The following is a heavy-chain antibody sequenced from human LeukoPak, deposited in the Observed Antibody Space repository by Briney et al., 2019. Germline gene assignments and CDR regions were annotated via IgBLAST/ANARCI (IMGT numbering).Heavy chain of an antibody. CDR1: GFTFSSYA. CDR2: ISYDGSNK. Sequence: GSLRLSCAASGFTFSSYAMHWVRQAPGKGLEWVAVISYDGSNKYYADSVKGRFTISRDNSKNTLYLQMNSLRAEDTAVYYCARILVPYYYDSSGYSGFDYWGQGTLVTVSS. J-gene: IGHJ4*02. D-gene: IGHD3-22*01. V-gene: IGHV3-30-3*01. CDR3: ARILVPYYYDSSGYSGFDY.